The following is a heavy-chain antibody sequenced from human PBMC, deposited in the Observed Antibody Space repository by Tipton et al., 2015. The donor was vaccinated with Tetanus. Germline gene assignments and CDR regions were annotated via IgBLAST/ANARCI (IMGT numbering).Heavy chain of an antibody. CDR1: GGSMSNNY. Sequence: TLSLTCTVSGGSMSNNYWSWIRQPPGKGLEWIAYIFHSGSTNYSPSLKSRVAISMDTSKNQFSLKLSSVTAADTAVYYCARIYDFWSGYYSDHWGQGTLVTVSS. V-gene: IGHV4-59*08. J-gene: IGHJ4*02. D-gene: IGHD3-3*01. CDR3: ARIYDFWSGYYSDH. CDR2: IFHSGST.